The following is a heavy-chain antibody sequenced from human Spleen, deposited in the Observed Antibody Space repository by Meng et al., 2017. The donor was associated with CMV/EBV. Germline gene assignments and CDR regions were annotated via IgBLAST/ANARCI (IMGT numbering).Heavy chain of an antibody. V-gene: IGHV3-20*04. D-gene: IGHD2-2*01. CDR1: GFTFDDYG. Sequence: GGSLRLSCVASGFTFDDYGMSWVRQAPGKGLEWVSGINWIGGNKAYADSVKGRFTISRDNAKNSLYLQMNSLRAEDTAVYYCATQSRYCSSPSCSSFDYWGQGTLVTVSS. CDR3: ATQSRYCSSPSCSSFDY. J-gene: IGHJ4*02. CDR2: INWIGGNK.